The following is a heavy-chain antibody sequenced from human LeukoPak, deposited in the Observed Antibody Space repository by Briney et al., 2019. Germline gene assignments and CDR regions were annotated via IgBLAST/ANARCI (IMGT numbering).Heavy chain of an antibody. J-gene: IGHJ4*02. V-gene: IGHV3-53*01. CDR1: GFTFSDYY. Sequence: PGGSLRLSCAASGFTFSDYYMSWIRQAPGKGLEWVSVIYSGGSTYYADSVKGRFTISRDNSKNTLYLQMNSLRAEDTAVYYCARDRRSDYWGQGTLVTVSS. D-gene: IGHD5-24*01. CDR3: ARDRRSDY. CDR2: IYSGGST.